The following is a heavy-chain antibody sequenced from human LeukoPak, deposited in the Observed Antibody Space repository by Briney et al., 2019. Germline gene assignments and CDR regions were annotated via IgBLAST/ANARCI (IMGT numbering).Heavy chain of an antibody. V-gene: IGHV4-4*07. CDR1: GGSISSYY. J-gene: IGHJ5*02. CDR3: ARAPYYYGSGSFDP. CDR2: IYTSGST. D-gene: IGHD3-10*01. Sequence: SQTLSLTCTVSGGSISSYYWSWIRQPAGKGLEWIGRIYTSGSTNYNPSLKSRVTMSVDTSKNQFSLKLSSVTAADTAVYYCARAPYYYGSGSFDPWGQGTLVTVSS.